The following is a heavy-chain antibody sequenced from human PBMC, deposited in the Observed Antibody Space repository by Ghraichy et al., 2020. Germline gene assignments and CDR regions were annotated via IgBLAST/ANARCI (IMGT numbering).Heavy chain of an antibody. J-gene: IGHJ4*02. Sequence: LTCAASGFTVSSNYMSWVRQAPGKGLEWVSVIYSGGSTYYADSVKGRFTISRDNSKNTLYLQMNSLRAEDTAVYYCARSSTDPGFFYYWGQGTLVTVSS. D-gene: IGHD4-17*01. CDR3: ARSSTDPGFFYY. V-gene: IGHV3-66*01. CDR1: GFTVSSNY. CDR2: IYSGGST.